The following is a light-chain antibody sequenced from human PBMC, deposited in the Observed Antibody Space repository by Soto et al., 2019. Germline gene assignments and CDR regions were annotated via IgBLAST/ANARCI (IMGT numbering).Light chain of an antibody. CDR1: SSDVGAYNF. CDR3: CSDAGSYTLV. V-gene: IGLV2-11*01. CDR2: DVS. Sequence: QSALTQPRSVSGSPGQSVTISCTGTSSDVGAYNFVSWYQQHPGSVPKLMIYDVSRRPAGVPDLFSGTKSGNTASLTISGLQADDEAYYCCCSDAGSYTLVFGGGTKLTVL. J-gene: IGLJ3*02.